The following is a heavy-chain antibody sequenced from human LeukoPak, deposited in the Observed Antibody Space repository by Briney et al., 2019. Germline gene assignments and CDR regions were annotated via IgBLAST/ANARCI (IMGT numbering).Heavy chain of an antibody. Sequence: PSETLSLTCTVSGGSISSYYWSWIRQPAGKGLEWIRRIYTSGSTNYNPSLKSRVTMSVDTSKNQFSLKLSSVTAADTAVYYCARDFCGGDCYSFWFDPWGQGTLVTVSS. CDR1: GGSISSYY. CDR3: ARDFCGGDCYSFWFDP. J-gene: IGHJ5*02. D-gene: IGHD2-21*02. CDR2: IYTSGST. V-gene: IGHV4-4*07.